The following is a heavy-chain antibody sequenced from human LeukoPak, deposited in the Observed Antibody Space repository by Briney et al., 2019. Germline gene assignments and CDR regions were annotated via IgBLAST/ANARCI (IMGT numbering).Heavy chain of an antibody. Sequence: GGSLRLSCAASGFTFSSYGMHWVRQAPGKGLEWVAVIWYDGSNKYYADSVKGRFTISRDNSKNTLYLQMNSLRAEDTAVYYCARGSSSWYDGLKTCFVYWGQGTLVTVSS. V-gene: IGHV3-33*01. CDR2: IWYDGSNK. D-gene: IGHD6-13*01. J-gene: IGHJ4*02. CDR3: ARGSSSWYDGLKTCFVY. CDR1: GFTFSSYG.